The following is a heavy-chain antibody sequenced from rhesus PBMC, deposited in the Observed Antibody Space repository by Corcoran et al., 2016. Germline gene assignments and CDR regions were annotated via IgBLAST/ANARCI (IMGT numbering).Heavy chain of an antibody. Sequence: QVQLQESGPGVVKPSETLSLTCAVSGGSISDSYRWSWIRQPPGKGLEWIWYIYGSSTSTNYNPSRKSRVTISKDTSKSQFSLKLSSVTAADAAVYYCARESSGYSLYYFDYWGQGVLVTVSS. CDR1: GGSISDSYR. CDR2: IYGSSTST. CDR3: ARESSGYSLYYFDY. J-gene: IGHJ4*01. D-gene: IGHD5-24*01. V-gene: IGHV4S10*01.